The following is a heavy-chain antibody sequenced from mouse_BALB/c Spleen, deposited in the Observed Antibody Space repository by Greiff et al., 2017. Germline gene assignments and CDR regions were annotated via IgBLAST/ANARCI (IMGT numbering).Heavy chain of an antibody. V-gene: IGHV1-14*01. CDR1: GYTFTSYV. J-gene: IGHJ2*01. Sequence: EVKLQESGPELVKPGASVKMSCKASGYTFTSYVMHWVKQKPGQGLEWIGYINPYNDGTKYNEKFKGKATLTSDKSSSTAYMELSSLTSEDSAVYYCARRLTMIHFDYWGQGTTLTVSS. D-gene: IGHD2-4*01. CDR2: INPYNDGT. CDR3: ARRLTMIHFDY.